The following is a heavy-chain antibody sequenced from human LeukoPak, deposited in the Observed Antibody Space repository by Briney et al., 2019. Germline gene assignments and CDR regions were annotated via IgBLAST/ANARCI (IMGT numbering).Heavy chain of an antibody. J-gene: IGHJ4*02. CDR2: ISYDGSNK. Sequence: GGSLRLSCAASGFTFSSYGMHWVRQAPGKGLEWVAVISYDGSNKYYADSVKGRFTISRDNSKNTLYLQMNSLRAEDTAVYYCATPPGSSGYYSVGYWGQGTLVTVSS. CDR1: GFTFSSYG. D-gene: IGHD3-22*01. V-gene: IGHV3-30*03. CDR3: ATPPGSSGYYSVGY.